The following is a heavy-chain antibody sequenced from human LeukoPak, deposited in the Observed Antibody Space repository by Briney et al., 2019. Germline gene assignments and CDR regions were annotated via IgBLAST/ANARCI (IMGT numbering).Heavy chain of an antibody. CDR2: ISRSTDTA. J-gene: IGHJ4*02. V-gene: IGHV3-48*01. CDR1: GFTFNIYS. D-gene: IGHD5-24*01. CDR3: ARDGYNWGYYFDY. Sequence: PGGSLRLSCAASGFTFNIYSMNWVRQAPGKGLEWVSYISRSTDTAYYADSVKGRFTISRDNAKNSLYLQMNSLRAEDTAVYYCARDGYNWGYYFDYWGQGTLVTVSS.